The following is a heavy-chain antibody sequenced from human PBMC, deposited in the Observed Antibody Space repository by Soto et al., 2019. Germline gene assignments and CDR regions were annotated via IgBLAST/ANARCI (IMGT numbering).Heavy chain of an antibody. D-gene: IGHD3-10*01. CDR1: GYTFTNYG. Sequence: ASVKVSCKASGYTFTNYGISWVRQAPGQGLEWMGWISTYNGNTHYARKFQGRVAMTTDTSPSTAYMELRSLISDDTAVYYCARAGSSLGYAMDVWGQGTKVTVYS. CDR3: ARAGSSLGYAMDV. J-gene: IGHJ6*02. V-gene: IGHV1-18*04. CDR2: ISTYNGNT.